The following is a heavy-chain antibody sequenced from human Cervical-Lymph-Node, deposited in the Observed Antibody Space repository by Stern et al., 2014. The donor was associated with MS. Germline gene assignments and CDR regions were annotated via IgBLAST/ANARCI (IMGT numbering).Heavy chain of an antibody. CDR2: LCPPSGNS. D-gene: IGHD2-21*01. CDR1: GDPLRISSYC. V-gene: IGHV4-61*02. CDR3: ARTPLGPIAYFDF. Sequence: QVQLQESGPGLVRPQQTLSLTCSVSGDPLRISSYCWVWIRQATGKGLEWIGRLCPPSGNSHYKLSLKSRVTMSLHTSKNKFSRGLNSVTAADTAMYFCARTPLGPIAYFDFWGQGRLVTVS. J-gene: IGHJ4*02.